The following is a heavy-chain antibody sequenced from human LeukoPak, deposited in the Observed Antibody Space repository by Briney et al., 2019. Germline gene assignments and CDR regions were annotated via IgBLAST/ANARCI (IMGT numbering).Heavy chain of an antibody. CDR1: GVSITSSTYF. D-gene: IGHD3-10*01. CDR3: ARDRPNGRWFGESGGIDY. J-gene: IGHJ4*02. Sequence: SSETLSLTCSVSGVSITSSTYFWSWIRQPAGKALEWIGRMDFSGSTNYNPSLRSRVTLSLDTSKNQFSLKLSSVTAADTAVYYCARDRPNGRWFGESGGIDYWGQGTLVTVSS. V-gene: IGHV4-61*10. CDR2: MDFSGST.